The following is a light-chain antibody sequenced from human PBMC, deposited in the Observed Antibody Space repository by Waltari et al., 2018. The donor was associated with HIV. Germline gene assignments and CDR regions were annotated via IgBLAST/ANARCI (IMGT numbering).Light chain of an antibody. J-gene: IGLJ2*01. CDR3: AAWDDSLSGYVV. CDR1: SSNIGSNY. Sequence: QSVLTQPPSASGTPGPRVPISCSGSSSNIGSNYVAWYQQPPGTAPKLLIQRNNQRPSGVPDRFSGSKSGTSASLAISGLRSEDEADYYCAAWDDSLSGYVVFGGGTKLTVL. CDR2: RNN. V-gene: IGLV1-47*01.